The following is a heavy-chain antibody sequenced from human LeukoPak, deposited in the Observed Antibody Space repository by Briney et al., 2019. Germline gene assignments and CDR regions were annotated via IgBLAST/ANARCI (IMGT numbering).Heavy chain of an antibody. D-gene: IGHD6-13*01. CDR3: ARQSEWSSYVYYFDY. CDR2: IYYSGST. V-gene: IGHV4-61*05. Sequence: SETLSLTCTVSGGSISSSSYYWSWIRQPPGKGLEWIGYIYYSGSTNYNPSLKSRVTISVDTSKNQFSLKLSSVTAADTAVYYCARQSEWSSYVYYFDYWGQGTLVTVSS. CDR1: GGSISSSSYY. J-gene: IGHJ4*02.